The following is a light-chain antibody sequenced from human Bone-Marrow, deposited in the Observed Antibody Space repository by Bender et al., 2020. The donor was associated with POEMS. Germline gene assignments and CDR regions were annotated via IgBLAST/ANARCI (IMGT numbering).Light chain of an antibody. CDR1: DLGDKY. V-gene: IGLV3-1*01. CDR2: HDT. J-gene: IGLJ2*01. Sequence: SYEVTQPPSVSVSPGQTASITCSGDDLGDKYVAWYQQKPGQSPVLVIYHDTKRPSGIPERFSGSNSGNTATLTISGTQAMDEADYYCQAWETYSVIFGGGTKLTVL. CDR3: QAWETYSVI.